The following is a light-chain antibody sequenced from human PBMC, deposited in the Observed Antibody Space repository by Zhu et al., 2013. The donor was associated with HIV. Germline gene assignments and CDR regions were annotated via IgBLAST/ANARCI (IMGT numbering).Light chain of an antibody. CDR2: WAS. J-gene: IGKJ1*01. CDR3: QKYNHDPKM. Sequence: DIVMTQSPDSLTVSLGERATINCKSSQSVLYTSNNKNYLAWYQQKPGQPPKLLIYWASTRESGVPDRFSGSGSGTDFTLTINSLQPEDVATYYCQKYNHDPKMFGQGTKVEIK. V-gene: IGKV4-1*01. CDR1: QSVLYTSNNKNY.